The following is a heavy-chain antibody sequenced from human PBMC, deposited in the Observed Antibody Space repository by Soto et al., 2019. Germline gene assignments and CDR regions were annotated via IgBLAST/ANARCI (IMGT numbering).Heavy chain of an antibody. D-gene: IGHD6-19*01. Sequence: PGGSLRLSCAASGFTLSSYAMHWVRQAPGKGLEWVAVISYDGSNKYYADSVKGRFTISRDNSKNTLYLQMNSLRAEDTAVYYCARMGIAVDYWGQGTLVTVSS. V-gene: IGHV3-30-3*01. J-gene: IGHJ4*02. CDR3: ARMGIAVDY. CDR1: GFTLSSYA. CDR2: ISYDGSNK.